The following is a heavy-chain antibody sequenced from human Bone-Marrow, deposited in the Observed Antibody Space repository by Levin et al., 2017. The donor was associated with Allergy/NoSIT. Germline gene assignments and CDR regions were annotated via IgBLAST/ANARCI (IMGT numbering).Heavy chain of an antibody. V-gene: IGHV3-11*01. D-gene: IGHD3-10*01. CDR3: ARERDFYGSGTMRYFDS. CDR2: ISNSFDTI. CDR1: GFSASDEY. J-gene: IGHJ4*02. Sequence: GGSLRLSCAGSGFSASDEYMHWIRQAPGKGPEWVAYISNSFDTIYYVESVRGRFTISRDNAKNSLYLEMNRLRAEDTAVYYCARERDFYGSGTMRYFDSWGQGTLVTVSS.